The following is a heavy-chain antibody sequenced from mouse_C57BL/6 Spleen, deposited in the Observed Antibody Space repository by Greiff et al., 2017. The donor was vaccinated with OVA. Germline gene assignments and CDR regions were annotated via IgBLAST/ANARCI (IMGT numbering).Heavy chain of an antibody. CDR1: GYTFTSYW. CDR3: ARAEDYYGSSFYWYFDV. J-gene: IGHJ1*03. CDR2: INPSYGGT. Sequence: QVQLQQPGTELVKPGASVKLSCKASGYTFTSYWMHWVKQRPGQGLEWIGNINPSYGGTNYNEKFKSKATLTVDQSSSTAYMQLSILTSEDTAVYYCARAEDYYGSSFYWYFDVWGTGTTVTVSS. D-gene: IGHD1-1*01. V-gene: IGHV1-53*01.